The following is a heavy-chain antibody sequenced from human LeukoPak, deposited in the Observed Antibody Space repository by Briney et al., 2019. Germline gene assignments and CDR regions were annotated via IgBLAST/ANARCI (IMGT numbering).Heavy chain of an antibody. CDR3: AKGNGYSYGRYYFDY. D-gene: IGHD5-18*01. CDR2: ITASGGNA. CDR1: GFTFSSYA. Sequence: GGSLRLSCAASGFTFSSYAMGWVRQAPGKGLEWVSAITASGGNAYYADSVKGRFTISRDNSKNTLYLQVNSLRAEDTAVYYCAKGNGYSYGRYYFDYWGQGTLVTASS. J-gene: IGHJ4*02. V-gene: IGHV3-23*01.